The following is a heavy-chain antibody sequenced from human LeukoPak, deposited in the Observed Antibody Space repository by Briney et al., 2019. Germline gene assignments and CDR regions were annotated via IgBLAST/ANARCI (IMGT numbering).Heavy chain of an antibody. Sequence: SETLSLTCTVSGASVSSNSYHWSWIRQAPGKGLEWIGHSGNSDYKPSLKSRITISTDTSNNHFSLNLVSVTAADTAVYYCARINDFWSGPTLDVWGQGTTVTVSS. CDR1: GASVSSNSYH. D-gene: IGHD3-3*01. CDR2: HSGNS. J-gene: IGHJ6*02. V-gene: IGHV4-61*03. CDR3: ARINDFWSGPTLDV.